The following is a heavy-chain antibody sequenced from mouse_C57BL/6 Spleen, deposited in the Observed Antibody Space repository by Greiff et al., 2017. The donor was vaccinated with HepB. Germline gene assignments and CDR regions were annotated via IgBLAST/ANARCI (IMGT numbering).Heavy chain of an antibody. CDR3: ARNYDYDFYFDY. V-gene: IGHV5-17*01. Sequence: EVKVVESGGGLVKPGGSLKLSCAASGFTFSDYGMHWVRQAPEKGLEWVAYISSGSSTIYYADTVKGRFTISRDNAKNTLFLQMTSLRSEDTAMYYCARNYDYDFYFDYWGQGTTLTVSS. J-gene: IGHJ2*01. D-gene: IGHD2-4*01. CDR1: GFTFSDYG. CDR2: ISSGSSTI.